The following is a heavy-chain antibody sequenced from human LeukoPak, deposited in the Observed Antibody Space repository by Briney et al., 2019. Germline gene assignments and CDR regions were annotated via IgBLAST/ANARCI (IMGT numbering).Heavy chain of an antibody. Sequence: GGSLRLSCAASGFTFSSYWMHWVRHAPGKGLVWVSRINSYESSTSYADSVKGRLTISRDNSKNTLYLQMINLRAEDTAEYYCAKDQADCSSTSCYERGFDYWGQGTLVTVSS. CDR1: GFTFSSYW. D-gene: IGHD2-2*01. J-gene: IGHJ4*02. V-gene: IGHV3-74*01. CDR2: INSYESST. CDR3: AKDQADCSSTSCYERGFDY.